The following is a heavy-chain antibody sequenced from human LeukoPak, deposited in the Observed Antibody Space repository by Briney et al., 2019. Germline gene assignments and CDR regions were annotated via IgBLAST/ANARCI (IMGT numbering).Heavy chain of an antibody. CDR3: ASPTTVTTGGGYYYYYMDV. J-gene: IGHJ6*03. V-gene: IGHV3-48*01. Sequence: GGSLRLSCAASGFTFSSYSMNWVRQAPGKGLEWVSYISSSSSTIYYADSVKGRFTISRDNAKNSLYLRMNSLRAEDTAVYYCASPTTVTTGGGYYYYYMDVWGKGTTVTVSS. CDR2: ISSSSSTI. CDR1: GFTFSSYS. D-gene: IGHD4-17*01.